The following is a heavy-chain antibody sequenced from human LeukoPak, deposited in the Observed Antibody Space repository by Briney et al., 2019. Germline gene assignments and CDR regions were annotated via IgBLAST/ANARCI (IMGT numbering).Heavy chain of an antibody. CDR1: GGSISSYY. J-gene: IGHJ4*02. Sequence: PSETLSLTCTVSGGSISSYYWSWIRQPPGKGLEWIGYTYYSGSTNYNPSLKSRVTISVDTSKNQFSLKLSSVTAADTAVYYCARGVVPAAKIDYWGQGTLVTVSS. CDR2: TYYSGST. CDR3: ARGVVPAAKIDY. V-gene: IGHV4-59*01. D-gene: IGHD2-2*01.